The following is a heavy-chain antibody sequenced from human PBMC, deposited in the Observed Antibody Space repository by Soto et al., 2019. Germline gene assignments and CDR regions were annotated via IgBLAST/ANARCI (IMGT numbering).Heavy chain of an antibody. CDR3: ASQSSGSYYDPYYHYGMDV. CDR1: GGTLSSYA. CDR2: IIPIFGTA. D-gene: IGHD3-10*01. J-gene: IGHJ6*02. V-gene: IGHV1-69*01. Sequence: QVQLVQSGAEVKKPGSSVKVSCKASGGTLSSYAISWVRQAPGQGLEWMEGIIPIFGTANYAQKFQGRVTITADESTSTAYMELSSLRSEDTAVYYCASQSSGSYYDPYYHYGMDVWGQGTTVTVSS.